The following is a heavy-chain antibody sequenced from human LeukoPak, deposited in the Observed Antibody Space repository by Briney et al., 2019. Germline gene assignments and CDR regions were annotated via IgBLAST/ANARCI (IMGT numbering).Heavy chain of an antibody. V-gene: IGHV3-7*03. D-gene: IGHD3-3*01. J-gene: IGHJ4*02. Sequence: SGGSLRLSCAVSRFTFSTYGMSWVRQAPGKGLEWVANIKLDGSEKNYVDSVKGRFTISRDNTKNSLYLQMNSLRVEDTAVFYCARDQYDTWSRRGNFDSWGQGTLVIVSS. CDR3: ARDQYDTWSRRGNFDS. CDR2: IKLDGSEK. CDR1: RFTFSTYG.